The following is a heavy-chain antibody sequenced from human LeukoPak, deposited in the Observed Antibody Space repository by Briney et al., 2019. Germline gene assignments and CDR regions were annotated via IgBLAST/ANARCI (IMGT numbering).Heavy chain of an antibody. J-gene: IGHJ4*02. CDR2: INHSGST. CDR1: GGSISSGGYS. D-gene: IGHD3-10*01. V-gene: IGHV4-34*01. CDR3: ARGPNYYGSGISDY. Sequence: PSETLSLTCAVSGGSISSGGYSWSWIRQPPGKGLEWIGEINHSGSTNYNPSLKSRVAISVDTSKNQFSLKLSSVTAADTAVYYCARGPNYYGSGISDYWGQGTLVTVSS.